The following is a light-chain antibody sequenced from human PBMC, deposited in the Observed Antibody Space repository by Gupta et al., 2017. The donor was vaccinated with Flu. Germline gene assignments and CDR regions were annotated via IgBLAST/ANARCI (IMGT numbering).Light chain of an antibody. CDR3: QQRSNWPRT. J-gene: IGKJ1*01. CDR2: DVS. Sequence: PATLSLSPGERATLSCRASQSARSYLAWYQQTPGQGPRLLIYDVSNRATGIPARFSGSGSGTDFTLTITNLEPEDSAVYYCQQRSNWPRTFGQGTKVEIK. V-gene: IGKV3-11*01. CDR1: QSARSY.